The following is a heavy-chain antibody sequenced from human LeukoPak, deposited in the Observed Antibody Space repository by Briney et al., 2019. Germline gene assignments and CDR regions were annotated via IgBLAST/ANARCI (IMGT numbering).Heavy chain of an antibody. Sequence: GGSLRLSCAASGFTFSSYAMHWVRQAPGKGLEWVAVISYDGSNKYYADSVKGRFTISRDNSKNTLYLQMNSLRAEDTAVYYCAKDLQLIGSYYWGRFDYWGQGTLVTVSS. J-gene: IGHJ4*02. CDR3: AKDLQLIGSYYWGRFDY. V-gene: IGHV3-30-3*01. CDR1: GFTFSSYA. D-gene: IGHD1-26*01. CDR2: ISYDGSNK.